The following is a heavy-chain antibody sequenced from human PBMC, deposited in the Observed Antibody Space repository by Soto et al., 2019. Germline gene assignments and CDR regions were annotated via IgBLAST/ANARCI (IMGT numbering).Heavy chain of an antibody. CDR2: ISAYNGNT. CDR3: ARGIGYDSSGYPHDAFDI. Sequence: QVQLVQSGAEVKKPGASVKVSCKASGYTFTSYGMSWVRQAPGQGLEWMGWISAYNGNTNYAQKLQGRVTMTTDTSTSTAYMELRSLRSDDTAVYYCARGIGYDSSGYPHDAFDIWGQGTMVTVSS. J-gene: IGHJ3*02. CDR1: GYTFTSYG. V-gene: IGHV1-18*01. D-gene: IGHD3-22*01.